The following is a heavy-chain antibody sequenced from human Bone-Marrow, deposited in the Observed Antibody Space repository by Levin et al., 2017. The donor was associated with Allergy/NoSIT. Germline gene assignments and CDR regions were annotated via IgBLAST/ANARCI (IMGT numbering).Heavy chain of an antibody. J-gene: IGHJ2*01. CDR2: IFYSGTT. V-gene: IGHV4-59*01. CDR1: GRSMKSYY. Sequence: SETLSLTCTFSGRSMKSYYWSWIRQPPGKGLEWIGYIFYSGTTNYNPSLKSRITISADTSKRQFSLKLNSVTPSDTAMYYCARGGDNWALRYFDLWGRGTLVTVSS. D-gene: IGHD4-23*01. CDR3: ARGGDNWALRYFDL.